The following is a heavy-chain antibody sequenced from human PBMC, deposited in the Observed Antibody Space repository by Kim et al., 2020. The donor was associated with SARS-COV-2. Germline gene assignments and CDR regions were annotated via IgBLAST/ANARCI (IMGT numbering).Heavy chain of an antibody. D-gene: IGHD2-2*01. Sequence: GGSLRLSCAASGFTFSSYAMSWVRQAPGKGLEWVSAISGSGGSTYYADSVKGRFTISRDNSKNTLYLQMNSLRAEDTAVYYCAKGDIVVVPAASRLDYWGQGTLVTVSS. CDR1: GFTFSSYA. J-gene: IGHJ4*02. CDR3: AKGDIVVVPAASRLDY. CDR2: ISGSGGST. V-gene: IGHV3-23*01.